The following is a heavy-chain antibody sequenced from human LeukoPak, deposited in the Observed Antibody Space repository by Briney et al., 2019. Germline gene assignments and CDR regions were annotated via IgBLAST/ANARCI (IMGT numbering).Heavy chain of an antibody. V-gene: IGHV3-43*02. J-gene: IGHJ6*03. D-gene: IGHD3-16*01. CDR1: GFTFDDYA. CDR3: AKDIFHDYVWGSAMDV. Sequence: PGGSLRLSCAASGFTFDDYAMHWVRQAPGKGLEWVSVISGDGGSSYYADSVKGRFTISRDNSKNSLYLQMNSLRTEDTALYYCAKDIFHDYVWGSAMDVWGKGTTVTVSS. CDR2: ISGDGGSS.